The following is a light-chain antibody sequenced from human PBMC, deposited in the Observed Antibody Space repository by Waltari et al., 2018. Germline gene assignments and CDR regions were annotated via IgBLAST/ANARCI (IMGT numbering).Light chain of an antibody. CDR1: GSNIRAGYE. CDR2: GVN. CDR3: QSYDTTLSVV. Sequence: QSVLTQPPPVSGAPGQRVTISCTRSGSNIRAGYECHWYRQLPGKAPTLLIYGVNTRPPGVSDRFSGSQFDTSASLAIAGLQADDEADYYCQSYDTTLSVVFGGGTKLTVL. V-gene: IGLV1-40*01. J-gene: IGLJ2*01.